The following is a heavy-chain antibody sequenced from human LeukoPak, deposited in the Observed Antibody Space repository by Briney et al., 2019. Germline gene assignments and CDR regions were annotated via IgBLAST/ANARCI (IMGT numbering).Heavy chain of an antibody. CDR3: ARSPLIAAQYFDY. Sequence: HPGGSLRLSCAASGFTVSSNYMSWVRQAPGKGLEWVSVIYSGGSTYYADSVKGRFTISRDNSKNTLYLQMNSLRAEDTAVYYCARSPLIAAQYFDYWGQGTLVTVSS. J-gene: IGHJ4*02. V-gene: IGHV3-53*01. CDR2: IYSGGST. CDR1: GFTVSSNY. D-gene: IGHD6-6*01.